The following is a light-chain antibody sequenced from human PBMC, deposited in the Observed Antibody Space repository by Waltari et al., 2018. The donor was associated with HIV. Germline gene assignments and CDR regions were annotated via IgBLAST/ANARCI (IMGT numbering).Light chain of an antibody. CDR3: QSYDSSLGGWV. CDR1: SSNIGSGYD. Sequence: QSVLTPPPSVSGAPGQRVTIPCSGGSSNIGSGYDVHWDQQFPGTAPKVLIYSNDIRLSAVPYRFSGARAGYSASLVTTGLRDEDDADYYCQSYDSSLGGWVFGGGTKVTVL. V-gene: IGLV1-40*01. CDR2: SND. J-gene: IGLJ3*02.